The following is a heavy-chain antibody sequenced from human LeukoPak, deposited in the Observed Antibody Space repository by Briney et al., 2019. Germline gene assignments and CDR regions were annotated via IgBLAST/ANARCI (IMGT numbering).Heavy chain of an antibody. CDR2: IYYSGST. CDR3: ARDREYSSSGLVWFDP. J-gene: IGHJ5*02. D-gene: IGHD6-6*01. CDR1: GGSVSGYY. Sequence: PSETLSLTCTVSGGSVSGYYWSWIRQPPGKGLEWMGYIYYSGSTNYNPSLKSRVTISVDTSENQFSLKLTSVTAADTAVYYCARDREYSSSGLVWFDPWGHGILVTVSS. V-gene: IGHV4-59*02.